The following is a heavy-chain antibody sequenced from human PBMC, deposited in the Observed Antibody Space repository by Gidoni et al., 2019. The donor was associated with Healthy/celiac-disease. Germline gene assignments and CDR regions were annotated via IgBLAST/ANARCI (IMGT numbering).Heavy chain of an antibody. CDR2: IYHSGST. CDR3: ARGALYSSGWYYFDY. CDR1: GGSIRSSNW. J-gene: IGHJ4*02. V-gene: IGHV4-4*02. Sequence: QVQLPESGPGLVKPSGTLSLTCAVSGGSIRSSNWWSWVRQPPGKGLEWIGEIYHSGSTNYNPYLKSRVTISVDKSKNQFSRKLSSVTAADTAVYYCARGALYSSGWYYFDYWGQGTLVTVSS. D-gene: IGHD6-19*01.